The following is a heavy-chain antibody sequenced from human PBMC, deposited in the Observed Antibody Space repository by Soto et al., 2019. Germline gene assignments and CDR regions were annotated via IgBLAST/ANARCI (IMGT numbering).Heavy chain of an antibody. CDR1: GGSISSGGYY. V-gene: IGHV4-31*03. D-gene: IGHD3-22*01. CDR2: IYYSGST. CDR3: ARDPTNYYDSSGPYGAFDI. Sequence: SETLSLTCTVSGGSISSGGYYWSWIRQHPGKGLEWIGYIYYSGSTYYNPSLKSRVTISVDTSKNQFSLKLSSVTAADTAVYYCARDPTNYYDSSGPYGAFDIWGQGTMVTVSS. J-gene: IGHJ3*02.